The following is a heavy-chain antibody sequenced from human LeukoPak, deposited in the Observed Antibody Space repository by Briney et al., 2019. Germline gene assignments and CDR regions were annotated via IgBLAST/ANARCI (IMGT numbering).Heavy chain of an antibody. Sequence: GSSVKVSCKASGGTFSSYAISWVRQAPGQGLEWMGGIIPIFGTSNYAQKFQGRVTITADESTSTAYMELSSLRSEDTAVYYCASTIQYCSSTSCYLDYGMDVWGQGTTATVSS. D-gene: IGHD2-2*01. J-gene: IGHJ6*02. CDR3: ASTIQYCSSTSCYLDYGMDV. CDR1: GGTFSSYA. CDR2: IIPIFGTS. V-gene: IGHV1-69*01.